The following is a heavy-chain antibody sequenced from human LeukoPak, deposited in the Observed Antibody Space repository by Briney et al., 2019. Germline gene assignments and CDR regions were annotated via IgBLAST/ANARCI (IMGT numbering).Heavy chain of an antibody. CDR3: ARAPDSSGWYFVSAFDI. Sequence: VASVKVSCKASGGTFSSYDISWVRQAPGQGLEWMGGIIPIFGTANYAQKFQGRVTITADKSTSTAYMELSSLRSEDTAVYYCARAPDSSGWYFVSAFDIWGQGTMVTVSS. V-gene: IGHV1-69*06. J-gene: IGHJ3*02. CDR2: IIPIFGTA. D-gene: IGHD6-19*01. CDR1: GGTFSSYD.